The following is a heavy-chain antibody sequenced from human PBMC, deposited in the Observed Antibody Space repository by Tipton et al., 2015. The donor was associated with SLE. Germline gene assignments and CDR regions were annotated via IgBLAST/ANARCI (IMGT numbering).Heavy chain of an antibody. CDR1: GGSISSSNYY. Sequence: LRLSCTVSGGSISSSNYYWGWIRQPPGKGLEWIGSMFYSGNTYYNPSLKSRVTISVDTSKNQFSLKVSSVTAADTAVYYCAGAVGTAAVMRDYWGQGTLVTVSS. V-gene: IGHV4-39*07. J-gene: IGHJ4*02. CDR2: MFYSGNT. D-gene: IGHD6-13*01. CDR3: AGAVGTAAVMRDY.